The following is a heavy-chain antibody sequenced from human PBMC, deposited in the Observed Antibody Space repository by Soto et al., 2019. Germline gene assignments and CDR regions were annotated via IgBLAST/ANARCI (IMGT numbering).Heavy chain of an antibody. CDR3: AKGGTYYLDS. CDR1: GASISNFY. V-gene: IGHV4-4*07. D-gene: IGHD3-16*01. CDR2: LYTRGTT. Sequence: SETLSLTCSVSGASISNFYWSWIRQSAGKGLEWIGRLYTRGTTDYNPSLTSRVTMSLDTSKNRVSLSLTSVTDADTAVYYCAKGGTYYLDSRGQGIVVTDSS. J-gene: IGHJ4*02.